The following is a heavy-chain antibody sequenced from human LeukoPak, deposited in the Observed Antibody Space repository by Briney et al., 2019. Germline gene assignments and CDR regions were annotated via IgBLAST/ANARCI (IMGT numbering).Heavy chain of an antibody. CDR3: ARDATVATTTYFDY. Sequence: TPSETLSLTGTVSGGSISNYYWGWIRHPAGKGREGLGRIYITGSTNYTPSLKSRVTTSVDSSKNQFSLRLSSVTAADTAVYYCARDATVATTTYFDYWGQGTLVTVSS. V-gene: IGHV4-4*07. D-gene: IGHD5-12*01. CDR2: IYITGST. J-gene: IGHJ4*02. CDR1: GGSISNYY.